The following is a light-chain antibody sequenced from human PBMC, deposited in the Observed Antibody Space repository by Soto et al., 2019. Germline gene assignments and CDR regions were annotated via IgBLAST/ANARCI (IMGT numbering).Light chain of an antibody. CDR2: WAS. V-gene: IGKV4-1*01. Sequence: DIVMTQFPDSLAVSLDERSTINCKSSQSILYSSNNKNYLVWYQKKPGQPPKLPIYWASTRESGVPDRFSGSGAGTDFTLTISSLQAEDVAVYYCQQYYTTPCTFGPGTKVDSK. J-gene: IGKJ3*01. CDR3: QQYYTTPCT. CDR1: QSILYSSNNKNY.